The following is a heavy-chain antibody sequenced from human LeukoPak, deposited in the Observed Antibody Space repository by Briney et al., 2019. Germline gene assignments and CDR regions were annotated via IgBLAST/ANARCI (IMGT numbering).Heavy chain of an antibody. V-gene: IGHV3-48*02. Sequence: GGSLRLSCAASGFTFSSYSMNWVRQAPGKGLEWGSYISSGSSTIYYADSVKGRFTISRDNAKNTLYLQMNSLRDEDTAVYYCARDRGVGATYYFDYWGQGTLVTVSS. D-gene: IGHD1-26*01. J-gene: IGHJ4*02. CDR1: GFTFSSYS. CDR3: ARDRGVGATYYFDY. CDR2: ISSGSSTI.